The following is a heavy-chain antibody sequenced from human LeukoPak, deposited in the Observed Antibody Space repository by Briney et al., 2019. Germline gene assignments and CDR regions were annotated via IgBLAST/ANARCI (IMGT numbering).Heavy chain of an antibody. J-gene: IGHJ6*03. CDR2: IYTSGST. CDR1: GGSISSGSYY. CDR3: ARVYSYGIYYYYMDV. Sequence: PSXXLSLTCTVSGGSISSGSYYWSWIRQPAGKGLEWIGRIYTSGSTNYNPSLKSRVTISVDTSKNQFSLKLSSVTAADTAVYYCARVYSYGIYYYYMDVWGKGTTVTVSS. V-gene: IGHV4-61*02. D-gene: IGHD5-18*01.